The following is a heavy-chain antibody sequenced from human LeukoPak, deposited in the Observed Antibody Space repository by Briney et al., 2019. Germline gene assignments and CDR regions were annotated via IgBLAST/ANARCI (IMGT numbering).Heavy chain of an antibody. V-gene: IGHV3-53*01. CDR2: IYSGDNA. J-gene: IGHJ4*02. D-gene: IGHD5-24*01. Sequence: GGSLRLSCAASGFTFSNAWMSWVRQSPGKGPEWVSVIYSGDNAYYAASVKGRFTISRDNSKNTLYLQMNSLRADDTAMYYCARDSDGGYNHYFDYWGQGTLVTVSS. CDR1: GFTFSNAW. CDR3: ARDSDGGYNHYFDY.